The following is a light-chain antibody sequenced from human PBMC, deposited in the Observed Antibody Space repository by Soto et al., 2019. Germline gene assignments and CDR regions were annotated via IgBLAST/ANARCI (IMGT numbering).Light chain of an antibody. V-gene: IGKV3-20*01. CDR1: QTFSNSF. CDR2: GAS. Sequence: DIVLTQSPVTLSLSPGERATLSCRASQTFSNSFLSWFQQVPGQAPRLLIYGASMSATGIPDRFSGSGSGTDFTLTISRLEPEDFAVYYCQQCGSSSTFGQGTRLEIK. J-gene: IGKJ5*01. CDR3: QQCGSSST.